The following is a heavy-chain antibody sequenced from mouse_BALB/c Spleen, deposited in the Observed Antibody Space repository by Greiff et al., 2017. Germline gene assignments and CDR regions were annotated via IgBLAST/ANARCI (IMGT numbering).Heavy chain of an antibody. J-gene: IGHJ4*01. CDR1: GFTFSSYG. D-gene: IGHD2-1*01. CDR3: ARERAYGNYGGYAMDY. CDR2: INSNGGST. V-gene: IGHV5-6-3*01. Sequence: VQLQQSGGGLVQPGGSLKLSCAASGFTFSSYGMSWVRQTPDKRLELVATINSNGGSTYYPDSVKGRFTISRDNAKNTLYLQMSSLKSEDTAMYYCARERAYGNYGGYAMDYWGQGTSVTVSS.